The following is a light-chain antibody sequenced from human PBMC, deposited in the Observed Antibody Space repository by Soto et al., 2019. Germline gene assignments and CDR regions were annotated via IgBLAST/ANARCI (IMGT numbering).Light chain of an antibody. V-gene: IGLV2-14*01. CDR1: SSDVGGYNY. J-gene: IGLJ7*01. CDR2: EVS. Sequence: QSALTQPASVSGSPGQSITISCTGTSSDVGGYNYVSWYQQHPGKTPKLMIYEVSNRPSGVSNRFSGSKSDSTASLTISGLQAEDEADYYCCLYLGGTSVFGGGTQLTVL. CDR3: CLYLGGTSV.